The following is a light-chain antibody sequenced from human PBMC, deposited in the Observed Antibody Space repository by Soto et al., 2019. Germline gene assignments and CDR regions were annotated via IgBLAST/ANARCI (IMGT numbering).Light chain of an antibody. Sequence: DIQMTQSPSSLSASLGDTVTISCRASQNIENYLHWYQQKAGKAPEVLLYVASVLKDGVSSRFSGSGYGTDFILTITNLQPEDFAMYYCQQSFSSPPITFGQGTRLDIK. CDR1: QNIENY. J-gene: IGKJ5*01. CDR3: QQSFSSPPIT. V-gene: IGKV1-39*01. CDR2: VAS.